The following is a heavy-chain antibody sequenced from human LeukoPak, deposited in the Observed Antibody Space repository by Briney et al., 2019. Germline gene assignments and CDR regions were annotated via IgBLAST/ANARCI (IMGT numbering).Heavy chain of an antibody. CDR1: GDSVSSNSAA. V-gene: IGHV6-1*01. Sequence: SQTLSLTCAISGDSVSSNSAAWNWLRQSPSRGLEWLGRTYYRSKWYNDYAVSVKSRITINPDTSKNPFSLQLNSVTPEDTAVYYCARGIGARYSSSWYGYYYYYMDVWGKGTAVTVSS. J-gene: IGHJ6*03. CDR3: ARGIGARYSSSWYGYYYYYMDV. D-gene: IGHD6-13*01. CDR2: TYYRSKWYN.